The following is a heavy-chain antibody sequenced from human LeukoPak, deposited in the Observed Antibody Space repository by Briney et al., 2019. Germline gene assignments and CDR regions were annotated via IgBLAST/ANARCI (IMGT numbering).Heavy chain of an antibody. CDR1: GFTFRNYG. J-gene: IGHJ4*02. V-gene: IGHV3-48*04. CDR2: ISSSSSNI. Sequence: GGSLRLSCAASGFTFRNYGMNWVRQAPGKGLEWVSYISSSSSNIAYADSLKGRFTISRDNVQNSLYLQINSLRVEDTSVYYCARGGAARPDYWGQGTLVTVSS. CDR3: ARGGAARPDY. D-gene: IGHD6-6*01.